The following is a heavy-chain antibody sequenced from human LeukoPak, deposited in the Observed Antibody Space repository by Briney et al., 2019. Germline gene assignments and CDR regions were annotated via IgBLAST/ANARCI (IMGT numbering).Heavy chain of an antibody. CDR2: IYYSGNT. CDR3: ARVEYGDYYFDY. D-gene: IGHD4-17*01. V-gene: IGHV4-30-4*01. CDR1: GGSISSGDYY. Sequence: SETLSLTCTVSGGSISSGDYYWSWVRQPPGKGLEWIGYIYYSGNTYYNPSLKSRITISVDTSKNQFSLKLSSATAADTAVYYCARVEYGDYYFDYWGQGTLVTVSS. J-gene: IGHJ4*02.